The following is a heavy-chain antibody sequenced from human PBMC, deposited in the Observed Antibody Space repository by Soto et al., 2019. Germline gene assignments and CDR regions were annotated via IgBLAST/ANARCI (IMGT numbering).Heavy chain of an antibody. CDR3: ASSFGSGYRAFDY. Sequence: QVELVQSGAEVKRPGSSVKVSCKASGDTFNFYSINWVRQAPGLGLEWMGRVNPNVSMSNYAQKFQGRVTMRADKPTSTADMELSSLRSEDTGIYYCASSFGSGYRAFDYWGQGALVTVSS. CDR2: VNPNVSMS. CDR1: GDTFNFYS. J-gene: IGHJ4*02. D-gene: IGHD3-10*01. V-gene: IGHV1-69*02.